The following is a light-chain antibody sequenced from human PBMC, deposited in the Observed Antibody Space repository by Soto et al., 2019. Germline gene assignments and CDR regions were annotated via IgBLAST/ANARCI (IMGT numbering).Light chain of an antibody. CDR2: DVS. Sequence: DIQMNQSHSTLSASVGDRVTITCRASQTVERWLAWYQQKPGKAPNLVISDVSSLERGVPSRFSGSGSGTEFTLTISGLQPDDFATYYCQQYKDSVWTFGQGTKVDI. CDR1: QTVERW. CDR3: QQYKDSVWT. V-gene: IGKV1-5*01. J-gene: IGKJ1*01.